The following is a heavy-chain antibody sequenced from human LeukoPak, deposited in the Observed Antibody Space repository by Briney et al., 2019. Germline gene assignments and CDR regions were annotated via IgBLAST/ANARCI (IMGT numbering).Heavy chain of an antibody. CDR2: TNHSGST. J-gene: IGHJ4*02. CDR3: ARHPDYYDSSGPGTDDY. CDR1: GGSFSGYY. D-gene: IGHD3-22*01. V-gene: IGHV4-34*01. Sequence: SETLSLTCAVYGGSFSGYYGSWIRQPPGKGLEWIGETNHSGSTNYNPSLKSRVTISVDTSKNQFSLKLSSVTAADTAVYYCARHPDYYDSSGPGTDDYWGQGTLVTVSS.